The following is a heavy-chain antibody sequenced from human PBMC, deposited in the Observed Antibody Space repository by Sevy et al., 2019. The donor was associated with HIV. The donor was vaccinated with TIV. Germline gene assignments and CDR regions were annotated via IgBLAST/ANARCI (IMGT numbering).Heavy chain of an antibody. CDR3: ARALYNWNYVSNWFDP. Sequence: SETLSLTCTVSGGSISSYYWSWIRQPPGKGLEWIGYIYYSGSTNYNPSLKSRVTISVDTSKNQFSLKLSSVTAADTVVYYCARALYNWNYVSNWFDPWGQGTLVTVSS. D-gene: IGHD1-7*01. J-gene: IGHJ5*02. V-gene: IGHV4-59*13. CDR2: IYYSGST. CDR1: GGSISSYY.